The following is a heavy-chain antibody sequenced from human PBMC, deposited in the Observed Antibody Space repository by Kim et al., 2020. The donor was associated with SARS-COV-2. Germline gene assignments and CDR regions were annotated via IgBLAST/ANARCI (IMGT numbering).Heavy chain of an antibody. Sequence: ASVKVSCEASRYTFTYYYIHWLRQAPGQGLEWMGRINPNSGATYYAQHLQGRVTMTRDTSITTAYMELSRLGSDDTAIYYCAGHKEEYYYGMDVWGQGTTITVSS. CDR3: AGHKEEYYYGMDV. CDR1: RYTFTYYY. V-gene: IGHV1-2*06. CDR2: INPNSGAT. J-gene: IGHJ6*02.